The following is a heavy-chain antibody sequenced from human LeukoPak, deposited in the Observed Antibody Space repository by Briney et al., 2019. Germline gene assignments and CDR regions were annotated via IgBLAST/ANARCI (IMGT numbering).Heavy chain of an antibody. J-gene: IGHJ4*02. D-gene: IGHD3-16*01. Sequence: PGGSLRLSCAASGFTVSSTYMTWIRQAPGKGLEWVSIFYTSGNTYYADSVKDRFTISRDNSKNMLYLQMNSLRADDTAVYYCARGSRGAMVDYWAQGTLVTVSS. CDR1: GFTVSSTY. CDR3: ARGSRGAMVDY. V-gene: IGHV3-53*01. CDR2: FYTSGNT.